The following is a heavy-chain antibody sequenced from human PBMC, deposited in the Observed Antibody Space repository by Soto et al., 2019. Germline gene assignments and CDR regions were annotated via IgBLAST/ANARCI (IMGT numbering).Heavy chain of an antibody. D-gene: IGHD6-13*01. CDR2: INHSGST. Sequence: SETLSITCAVYGGSFSGYYWSWIRQPPGKGLEWIGEINHSGSTNYNPSLKSRVTISVDTSKNQFSLKLSSVTAADTAVYYCASGLSYSSSSDYWGQGTLVTVSS. J-gene: IGHJ4*02. CDR3: ASGLSYSSSSDY. CDR1: GGSFSGYY. V-gene: IGHV4-34*01.